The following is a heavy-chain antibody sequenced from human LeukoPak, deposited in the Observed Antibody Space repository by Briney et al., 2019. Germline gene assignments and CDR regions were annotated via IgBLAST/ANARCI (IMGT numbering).Heavy chain of an antibody. J-gene: IGHJ4*02. Sequence: PGGFLRLSCAASGFTISNYWMSWVRQAPGNGLEWVANTNQEGSEKYYVDSVKGRFTISKDNAKNSLYLQMNSLRAEDTAVYYCARDPKWLDYWGQGTLVTVSS. CDR2: TNQEGSEK. CDR3: ARDPKWLDY. CDR1: GFTISNYW. V-gene: IGHV3-7*01. D-gene: IGHD5-12*01.